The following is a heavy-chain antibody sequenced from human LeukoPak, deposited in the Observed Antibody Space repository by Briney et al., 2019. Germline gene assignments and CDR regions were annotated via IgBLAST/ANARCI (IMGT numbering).Heavy chain of an antibody. CDR2: IGSSSTYI. D-gene: IGHD2-2*01. CDR1: GFTFTDYS. Sequence: PGGSLRLSCAASGFTFTDYSMNWVRQAPGKGLEWVSSIGSSSTYIYYADSVKGRFTISRDNAKNSLYLQMNSLRAEDTAVYYCARDLLGYCTSTSCYGYYFDYWGQGTLVTVSS. J-gene: IGHJ4*02. CDR3: ARDLLGYCTSTSCYGYYFDY. V-gene: IGHV3-21*01.